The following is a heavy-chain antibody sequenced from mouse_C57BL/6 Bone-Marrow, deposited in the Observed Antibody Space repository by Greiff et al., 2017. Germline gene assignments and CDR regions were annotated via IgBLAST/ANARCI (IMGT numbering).Heavy chain of an antibody. CDR1: GYTFTSYG. CDR3: ASRKLGRDPYYARDD. D-gene: IGHD4-1*01. Sequence: QVQLQQSGAELARPGASVKLSCKASGYTFTSYGISWVKQRTGQGLEWIGEIYPRSGNTYYNEKFKGKATLTADKSSSTAYMELRSLTSEDSAVYFCASRKLGRDPYYARDDWGQGTSVTVSS. CDR2: IYPRSGNT. J-gene: IGHJ4*01. V-gene: IGHV1-81*01.